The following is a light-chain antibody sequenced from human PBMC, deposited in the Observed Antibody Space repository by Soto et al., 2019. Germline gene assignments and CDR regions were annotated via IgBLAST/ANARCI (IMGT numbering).Light chain of an antibody. CDR3: CSYAGSRTPLI. Sequence: QSVLTQAASVSGSPGQSITISCTGTSSDVGSYNLVSWYQQHPGKAPKLMIYEVSQRPSGLSNRFSGSKSGNTASLTIAGLQAEDEDDYYCCSYAGSRTPLIFGTGTKLTVL. V-gene: IGLV2-23*02. CDR2: EVS. J-gene: IGLJ1*01. CDR1: SSDVGSYNL.